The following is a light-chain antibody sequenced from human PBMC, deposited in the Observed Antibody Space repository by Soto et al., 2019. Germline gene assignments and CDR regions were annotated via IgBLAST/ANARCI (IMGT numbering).Light chain of an antibody. V-gene: IGKV3-15*01. CDR3: QLYKYWPLS. Sequence: KVMTKSPATLSVNTGERATLSCRASQSVSSNLAWYQQKPGQAPRLLIYGASTRATALPARFSGSGSGTEGTITITCLQSEDCEVDYSQLYKYWPLSSCGGTKVDI. CDR1: QSVSSN. J-gene: IGKJ4*01. CDR2: GAS.